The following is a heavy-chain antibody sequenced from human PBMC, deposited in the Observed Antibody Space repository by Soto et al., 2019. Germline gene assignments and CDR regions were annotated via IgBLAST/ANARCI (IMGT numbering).Heavy chain of an antibody. D-gene: IGHD6-19*01. V-gene: IGHV1-69*13. CDR3: AGELAVAGPSFDY. Sequence: SVKVSCKASGGTFSSYAISWVRQAPGQGLEWMGGIIPIFGTANYAQKFQGRVTITADESTSTAYMELSSLRSEDTAVYYCAGELAVAGPSFDYWGQGTLVTVSS. CDR2: IIPIFGTA. J-gene: IGHJ4*02. CDR1: GGTFSSYA.